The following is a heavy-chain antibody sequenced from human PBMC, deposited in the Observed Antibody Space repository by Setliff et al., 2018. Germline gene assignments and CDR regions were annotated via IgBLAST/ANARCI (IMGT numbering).Heavy chain of an antibody. J-gene: IGHJ4*02. CDR3: ARDNTIVGATDY. CDR1: GGSISPYF. V-gene: IGHV4-59*01. Sequence: SETLSLTCTVSGGSISPYFWSWVRQPPGKGLEWIGYVYHNGNTNFNPSLKSRVTMSVDTSKNQFALHLKSVTAADTAVYYCARDNTIVGATDYWGQGALVTVSS. D-gene: IGHD1-26*01. CDR2: VYHNGNT.